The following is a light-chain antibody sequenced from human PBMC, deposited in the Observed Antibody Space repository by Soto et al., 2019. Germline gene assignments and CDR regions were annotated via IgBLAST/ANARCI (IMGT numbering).Light chain of an antibody. V-gene: IGLV2-14*01. Sequence: QSALTQPASVSGSPGQSITISCTGTSSDVGGYNHVSWYQQHPGKAPKLMIYDVSNRPSGVSNRFSGSKSGNTASLTISGLHAEDEADYYCGSYTSSSTLVFGGGTKLTVL. CDR3: GSYTSSSTLV. J-gene: IGLJ2*01. CDR1: SSDVGGYNH. CDR2: DVS.